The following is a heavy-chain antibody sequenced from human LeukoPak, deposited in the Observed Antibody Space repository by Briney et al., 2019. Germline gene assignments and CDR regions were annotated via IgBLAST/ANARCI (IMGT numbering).Heavy chain of an antibody. D-gene: IGHD5-12*01. CDR3: TARQWLRTLAFDY. J-gene: IGHJ4*02. V-gene: IGHV3-15*01. CDR2: IKSKTDGGTT. Sequence: PGGSLRLSCAASGFTFSNAWMSWVRQAPGKGLEWVGRIKSKTDGGTTDYAAPVKGRFTISRGDSKNTLYPQMNSLKTEDTAVYYCTARQWLRTLAFDYWGQGTLVTVSS. CDR1: GFTFSNAW.